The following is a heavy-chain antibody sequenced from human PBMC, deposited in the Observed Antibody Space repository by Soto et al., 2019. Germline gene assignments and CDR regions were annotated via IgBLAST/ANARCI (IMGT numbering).Heavy chain of an antibody. CDR1: GFTFSDHY. J-gene: IGHJ6*02. CDR3: ARARESCTISTTSYIGMNV. D-gene: IGHD2-8*01. V-gene: IGHV3-72*01. CDR2: IRNKANSYTT. Sequence: EVQLVESGGGLVQPGGSLRLSCAASGFTFSDHYMDWVRQAPGKGLEWVGRIRNKANSYTTEYAASVKGRFTMSRDDSKNSLYLQMNSLKTEDTAVYYCARARESCTISTTSYIGMNVWGQGTTVTVSS.